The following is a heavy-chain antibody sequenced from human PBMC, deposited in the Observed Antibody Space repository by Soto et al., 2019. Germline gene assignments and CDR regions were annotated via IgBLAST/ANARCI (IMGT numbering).Heavy chain of an antibody. D-gene: IGHD4-17*01. CDR3: ARASYFFNRYGDHRHLHSFPTSRSSDL. CDR1: GGSFSGYY. CDR2: INHSGST. J-gene: IGHJ2*01. V-gene: IGHV4-34*01. Sequence: SETLSLTCAVYGGSFSGYYWSWIRQPPGKGLEWIGEINHSGSTNYNPSLKSRVTISVDTSKNQFSLKLSSVTAADTAVYYCARASYFFNRYGDHRHLHSFPTSRSSDL.